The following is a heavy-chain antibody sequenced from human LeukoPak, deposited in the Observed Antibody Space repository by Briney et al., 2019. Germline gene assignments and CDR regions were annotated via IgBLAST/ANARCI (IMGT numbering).Heavy chain of an antibody. V-gene: IGHV3-23*01. CDR3: ASVDTAMVPPFDY. CDR2: ISGSGGST. Sequence: QSGGSLRLSCAASGFTFSSDAMSWVRQAPGKGLEWVSAISGSGGSTYYADSVKGRFTISRDNSKNTLYLQMNSLRAEDTAVYYCASVDTAMVPPFDYWGQGTLVTVSS. D-gene: IGHD5-18*01. CDR1: GFTFSSDA. J-gene: IGHJ4*02.